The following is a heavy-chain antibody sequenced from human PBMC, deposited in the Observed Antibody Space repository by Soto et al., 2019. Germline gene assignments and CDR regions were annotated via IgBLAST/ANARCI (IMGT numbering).Heavy chain of an antibody. Sequence: QVQLVESGGDLVKPGGSLRLSCAASGYTFSDYYMSWIRQAPGKGLEWISYIDTSGTKIYYADSVKGRFTITRDNAKNSLYREMNSLRDEATAVYYCASHYDMWSGYLAPVDYWGKGTMVTVSS. V-gene: IGHV3-11*01. CDR2: IDTSGTKI. D-gene: IGHD3-3*01. CDR1: GYTFSDYY. CDR3: ASHYDMWSGYLAPVDY. J-gene: IGHJ4*02.